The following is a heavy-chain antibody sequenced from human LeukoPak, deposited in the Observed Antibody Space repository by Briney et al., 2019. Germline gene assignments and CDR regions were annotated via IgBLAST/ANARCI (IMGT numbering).Heavy chain of an antibody. Sequence: GGSLRLSRVASGFTFTNSSMKWVRQAPGKRLEWVASINQDGSETFFEDSVRGRFTLSRDNAKKSLHLQMNSLRVEDTGVYYCARDGRGGTYGLEWGQGTLVTVSS. V-gene: IGHV3-7*01. D-gene: IGHD3-16*01. J-gene: IGHJ4*02. CDR3: ARDGRGGTYGLE. CDR1: GFTFTNSS. CDR2: INQDGSET.